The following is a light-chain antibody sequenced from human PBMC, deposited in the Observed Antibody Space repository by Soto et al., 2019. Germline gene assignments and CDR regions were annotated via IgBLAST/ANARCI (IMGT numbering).Light chain of an antibody. Sequence: DIQMTQSPSTLSASVGDRVTITCRASQSIXNWLAWYQQKPGKAPKLLISKASNLKSGVPSRFSGTGSGTEFXLTISSLQPDDFASYYCQQYDSYPFTFGGGTKVEI. CDR2: KAS. V-gene: IGKV1-5*03. CDR1: QSIXNW. CDR3: QQYDSYPFT. J-gene: IGKJ4*01.